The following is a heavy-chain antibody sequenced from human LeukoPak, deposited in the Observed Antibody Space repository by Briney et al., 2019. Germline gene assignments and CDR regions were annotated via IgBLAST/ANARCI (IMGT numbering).Heavy chain of an antibody. Sequence: GGSLRLSCAASGFTFSSYWMNWARQAPGKGLEWVASINHNGNVNYYVDSVKGRFTISRDNAKNSLYLQMSNLRAEDTAVYYCARGEGVAPDYWGQGTLVTVSS. V-gene: IGHV3-7*03. CDR1: GFTFSSYW. CDR3: ARGEGVAPDY. CDR2: INHNGNVN. D-gene: IGHD5-12*01. J-gene: IGHJ4*02.